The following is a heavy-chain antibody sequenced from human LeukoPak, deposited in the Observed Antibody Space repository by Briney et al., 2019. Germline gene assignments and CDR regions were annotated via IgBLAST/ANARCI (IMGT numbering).Heavy chain of an antibody. V-gene: IGHV3-53*01. J-gene: IGHJ5*02. CDR2: IYSDGST. D-gene: IGHD6-6*01. CDR3: ARFQPIYSNSYAWFDP. CDR1: GFTVSSNY. Sequence: GGSLRLSCAASGFTVSSNYMNWVRQVQGRGLEWVSFIYSDGSTYYADSVKGRFIISRDNSANTLYLQMNSLRAEDTAVYYCARFQPIYSNSYAWFDPWGQGTLVTVSS.